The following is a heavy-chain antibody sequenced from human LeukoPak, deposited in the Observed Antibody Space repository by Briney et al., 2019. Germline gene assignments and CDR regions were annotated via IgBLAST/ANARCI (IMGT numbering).Heavy chain of an antibody. J-gene: IGHJ4*02. Sequence: GGSLRLSCAASGFTFSSYWMHWVRPAPGKGLVWVSRINTDGSSPTYVDSVKGRFTISRDNATNTLYLQINSLRAEDTAVYYCARGRVTSSWYYFDYWGQGALVTVSS. CDR1: GFTFSSYW. V-gene: IGHV3-74*01. CDR3: ARGRVTSSWYYFDY. D-gene: IGHD6-13*01. CDR2: INTDGSSP.